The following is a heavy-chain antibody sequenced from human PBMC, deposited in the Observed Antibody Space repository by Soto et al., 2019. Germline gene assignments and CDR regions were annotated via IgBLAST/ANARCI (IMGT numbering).Heavy chain of an antibody. V-gene: IGHV1-8*01. J-gene: IGHJ4*02. CDR3: ARDVNQVGATPYYYFDY. CDR1: GYTFTSYD. Sequence: GASVKVSCKASGYTFTSYDINWVRQATGQGLEWMGWMNPNSGNTGYAQKLQGRVTMTTDTSTSTAYMELRSLRSDDTAVYYCARDVNQVGATPYYYFDYWGQGTLVTVSS. CDR2: MNPNSGNT. D-gene: IGHD1-26*01.